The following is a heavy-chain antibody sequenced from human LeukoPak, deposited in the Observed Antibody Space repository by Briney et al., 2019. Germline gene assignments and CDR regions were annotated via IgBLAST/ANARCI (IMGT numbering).Heavy chain of an antibody. D-gene: IGHD2-2*01. Sequence: SETLSLTCAVYGGSISSYYWSWIRQPAGKGLEWIGRIYTSGSTNYNPSLKSRVTMSVDTSKNQFSLKLSSVTAADTAVYYCARGVVVPAAMRYYYYYYGMDVWGQGTTVTVSS. CDR2: IYTSGST. CDR1: GGSISSYY. J-gene: IGHJ6*02. V-gene: IGHV4-59*10. CDR3: ARGVVVPAAMRYYYYYYGMDV.